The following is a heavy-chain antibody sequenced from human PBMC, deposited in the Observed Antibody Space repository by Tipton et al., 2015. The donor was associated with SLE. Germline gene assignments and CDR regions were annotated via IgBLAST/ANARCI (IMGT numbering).Heavy chain of an antibody. D-gene: IGHD7-27*01. CDR1: GGSISSYY. CDR3: ARGTNWGSLGHYFDY. V-gene: IGHV4-59*01. J-gene: IGHJ4*02. Sequence: VKPSESLSLRCSVSGGSISSYYWTWIRQPPGKGLEWIGDIYYSGSTNYNPSLRSRVTISVDTSKNQFSLKLTSVTAADTAVYFCARGTNWGSLGHYFDYWGQGSLVTVSS. CDR2: IYYSGST.